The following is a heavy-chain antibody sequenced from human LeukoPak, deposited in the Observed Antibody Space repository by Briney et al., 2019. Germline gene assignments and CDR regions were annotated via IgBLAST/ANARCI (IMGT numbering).Heavy chain of an antibody. J-gene: IGHJ4*02. V-gene: IGHV4-59*01. D-gene: IGHD3-10*01. CDR1: GGSISSYY. CDR3: AREVPGEYYFDY. CDR2: IYYSGST. Sequence: PSETLSLTCTVSGGSISSYYWSWIRQPPGKGLEWIGYIYYSGSTNYNPSIKSRVTISVDTSKNQFSLKLSSVTAADTAVYYCAREVPGEYYFDYWGQGTLVTVSS.